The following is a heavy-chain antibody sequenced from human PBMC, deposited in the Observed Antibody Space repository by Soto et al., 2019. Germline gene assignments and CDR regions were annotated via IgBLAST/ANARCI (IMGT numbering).Heavy chain of an antibody. Sequence: GESLKISCKGSGYNFTNYWIGWVRQMPGKGLEWMGIIYPGDSDTRYSPSFQGQVTISADKSISAAYLQWSSLNASDTAMYYCATQEGATVLFYYGMDVWGQGTTVTVSS. CDR3: ATQEGATVLFYYGMDV. D-gene: IGHD1-26*01. J-gene: IGHJ6*02. CDR1: GYNFTNYW. V-gene: IGHV5-51*01. CDR2: IYPGDSDT.